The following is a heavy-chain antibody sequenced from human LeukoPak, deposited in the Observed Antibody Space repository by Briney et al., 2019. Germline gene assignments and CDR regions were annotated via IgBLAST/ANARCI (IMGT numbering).Heavy chain of an antibody. J-gene: IGHJ4*02. D-gene: IGHD3-16*01. Sequence: PGGSLRLSCAASGFTFSDHYIDWVRQAPGKGLEWVGRSKNKLNGYTIEYAASVKGRFTISRDDSKKSLYLQMNSLRAEDTAVYYCARASIVRRIWGGKSKSYFDYWGQGTLVTVSS. CDR2: SKNKLNGYTI. V-gene: IGHV3-72*01. CDR1: GFTFSDHY. CDR3: ARASIVRRIWGGKSKSYFDY.